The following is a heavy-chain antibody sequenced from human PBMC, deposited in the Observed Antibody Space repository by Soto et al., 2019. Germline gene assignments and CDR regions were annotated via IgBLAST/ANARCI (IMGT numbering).Heavy chain of an antibody. CDR3: AKRGFCRGGSCHSWHFDH. CDR2: KSSDGRIE. Sequence: QVQLVESGGGVVQSGGSLRLSCAASGFTFSTHGMHWVRQAPGKGLEWVAIKSSDGRIESYADSVKGRFTISRDNSKNTLYLQMNSVRSEDTAVYYCAKRGFCRGGSCHSWHFDHWGQGALVTVSS. D-gene: IGHD2-15*01. CDR1: GFTFSTHG. J-gene: IGHJ4*02. V-gene: IGHV3-30*18.